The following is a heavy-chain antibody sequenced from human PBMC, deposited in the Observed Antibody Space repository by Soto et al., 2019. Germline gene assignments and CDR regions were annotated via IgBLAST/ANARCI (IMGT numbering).Heavy chain of an antibody. CDR3: ARDGQGLAPYALDV. Sequence: QAPLVESGGGVAQPGRSLRLSCTVSGFTFSGHAMHWVRQAPGKGLEWMTQIWYDGSNKYYAESVKGRFTISRDNSKNTLYLQMNSLRVEDTAVYYCARDGQGLAPYALDVWGQGTSVTVSS. CDR1: GFTFSGHA. V-gene: IGHV3-33*01. D-gene: IGHD6-19*01. CDR2: IWYDGSNK. J-gene: IGHJ6*02.